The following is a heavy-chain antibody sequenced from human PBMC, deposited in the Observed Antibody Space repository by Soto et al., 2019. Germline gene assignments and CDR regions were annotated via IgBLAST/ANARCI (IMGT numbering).Heavy chain of an antibody. Sequence: QVQLVQSGAEMKKPGSSVKVSCQSSGGTFNTYAMNWVRQAPGQGPEWMGDISPMFGAANYAPQCQGRFTMNAYESTGTSYMKLSSLTAEDTAVDFCSREVHVHTPEVVYWGQGTLVTVSS. CDR1: GGTFNTYA. D-gene: IGHD3-10*02. CDR3: SREVHVHTPEVVY. V-gene: IGHV1-69*19. CDR2: ISPMFGAA. J-gene: IGHJ4*02.